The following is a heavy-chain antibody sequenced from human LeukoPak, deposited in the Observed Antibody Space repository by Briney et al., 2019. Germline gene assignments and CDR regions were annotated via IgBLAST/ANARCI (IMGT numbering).Heavy chain of an antibody. Sequence: SETLSLTCTVSGGSISSYYWSWIRQPPRKGLEWIGYIYYSGSTNYNPSLKSRVTVSVDTSKNQFSLKLSSVTAADTAVYYCARPKIWYSSGWYYYWYFDLWGRGTLVTVSS. V-gene: IGHV4-59*08. CDR3: ARPKIWYSSGWYYYWYFDL. J-gene: IGHJ2*01. CDR1: GGSISSYY. D-gene: IGHD6-19*01. CDR2: IYYSGST.